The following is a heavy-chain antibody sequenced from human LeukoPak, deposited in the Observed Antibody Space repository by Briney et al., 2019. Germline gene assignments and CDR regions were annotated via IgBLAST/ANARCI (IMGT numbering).Heavy chain of an antibody. V-gene: IGHV3-23*01. J-gene: IGHJ6*02. CDR1: GFSISVHA. Sequence: GGSLRLSCAASGFSISVHAMSWVRQAPGKGLEWVSGIGSDGSTHYAESVKARFVFSRDNSNSTLYLQMNSLRGEDTALYYCGKDLHYYVPMDVWGQGTTVTVSS. CDR2: IGSDGST. CDR3: GKDLHYYVPMDV. D-gene: IGHD3-10*02.